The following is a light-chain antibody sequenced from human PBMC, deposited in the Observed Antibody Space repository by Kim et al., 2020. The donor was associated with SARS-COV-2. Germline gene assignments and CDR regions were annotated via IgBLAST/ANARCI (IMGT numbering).Light chain of an antibody. CDR1: SSDVGAFTY. J-gene: IGLJ3*02. CDR2: DVT. V-gene: IGLV2-14*03. Sequence: QSALTQPASVSGSPGQSITISCTGTSSDVGAFTYVSWYQHHPGKAPKLMIYDVTKRPSGVSNRFSGSKSANTASLAISGLQAEDEADYYCSSFTSISTWVFGGGTQLTVL. CDR3: SSFTSISTWV.